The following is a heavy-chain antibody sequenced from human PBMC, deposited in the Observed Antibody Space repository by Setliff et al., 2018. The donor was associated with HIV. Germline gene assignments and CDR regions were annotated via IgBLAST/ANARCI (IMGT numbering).Heavy chain of an antibody. CDR2: ITGSGSRT. Sequence: KPGGSLRLSCAASGFTFSSYSMNWVRQAPGKGLEWVSGITGSGSRTYYADSVKGRFTISRDNAKNSLYLQMNSLRADDTAVYYCARALAPGVGATLYWSQGTLVTVPQ. J-gene: IGHJ4*02. CDR3: ARALAPGVGATLY. CDR1: GFTFSSYS. D-gene: IGHD1-26*01. V-gene: IGHV3-21*04.